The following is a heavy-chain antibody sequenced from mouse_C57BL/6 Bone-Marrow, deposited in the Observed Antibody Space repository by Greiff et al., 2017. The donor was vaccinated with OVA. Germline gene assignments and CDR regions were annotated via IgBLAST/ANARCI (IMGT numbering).Heavy chain of an antibody. V-gene: IGHV1S126*01. CDR1: GYSFSSSW. CDR2: IDPSDSYT. J-gene: IGHJ3*01. D-gene: IGHD1-1*01. Sequence: QVQLKQSGPELVKPGASVKISCKASGYSFSSSWMNWVKQRPGQGLEWIGEIDPSDSYTNYNQKFKGKATLTVDTSSSTAYMQLSSLTSEDSAVYYCASSHYYGSSYKSYWGQGTLVTVSA. CDR3: ASSHYYGSSYKSY.